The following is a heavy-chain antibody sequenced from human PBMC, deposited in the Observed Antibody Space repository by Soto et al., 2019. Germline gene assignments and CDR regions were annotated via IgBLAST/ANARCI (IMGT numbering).Heavy chain of an antibody. V-gene: IGHV3-15*05. J-gene: IGHJ4*02. CDR1: GFSFSNGW. Sequence: EVQLVESGGGLVKAGGSLRPSWSTLGFSFSNGWMGWVRQAPGKGLGGVGRIKSKTGGGTKDYAPPVKGRFTISRDDSKNTLYLQMNSLKIEDTAVYYCTTDEWEWGQGTLVTVSS. CDR2: IKSKTGGGTK. CDR3: TTDEWE. D-gene: IGHD1-26*01.